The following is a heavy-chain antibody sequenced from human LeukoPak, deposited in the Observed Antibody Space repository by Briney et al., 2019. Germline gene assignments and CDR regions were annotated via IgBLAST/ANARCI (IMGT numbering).Heavy chain of an antibody. CDR2: INHSGST. Sequence: PSETLSLTCTVSGYSISSGYYWGWIRQPPGKGLEWIGEINHSGSTNYNPSLKSRVTISVDTSKNQFSLKLSSVTAADTAVYYCARRPPLPGIAVAGLADYWGQGALVTVSS. CDR3: ARRPPLPGIAVAGLADY. D-gene: IGHD6-19*01. CDR1: GYSISSGYY. J-gene: IGHJ4*02. V-gene: IGHV4-38-2*02.